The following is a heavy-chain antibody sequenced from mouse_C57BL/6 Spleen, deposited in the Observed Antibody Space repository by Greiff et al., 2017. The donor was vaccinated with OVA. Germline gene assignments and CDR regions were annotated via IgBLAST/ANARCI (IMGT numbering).Heavy chain of an antibody. CDR3: AKLEVGRGDYFDY. CDR1: GYTFTDYY. Sequence: QVQLQQSGAELVRPGASVKLSCKASGYTFTDYYINWVKQRPGQGLEWIARIYPGSGNTYYNEKFKGKATLTAEKSSSTAYMQLSSLTSEDSAVYFCAKLEVGRGDYFDYWGQGTTLTVSS. J-gene: IGHJ2*01. V-gene: IGHV1-76*01. CDR2: IYPGSGNT. D-gene: IGHD4-1*01.